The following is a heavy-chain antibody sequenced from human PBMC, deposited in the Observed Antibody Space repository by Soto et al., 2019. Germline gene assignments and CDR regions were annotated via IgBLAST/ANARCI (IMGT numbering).Heavy chain of an antibody. D-gene: IGHD2-15*01. CDR1: GGSLSGSNYY. CDR2: IYYSGST. Sequence: QLQLQESGPGLVKPSETLSLTCTVSGGSLSGSNYYWGWIRQPPGKGLEWIGSIYYSGSTYYNPSLKNRVTISVDTSENQFSLKLTSVTAADTALYYCARLGRGGTCYGTVCWIDPWGQGTLVTVSS. V-gene: IGHV4-39*01. CDR3: ARLGRGGTCYGTVCWIDP. J-gene: IGHJ5*02.